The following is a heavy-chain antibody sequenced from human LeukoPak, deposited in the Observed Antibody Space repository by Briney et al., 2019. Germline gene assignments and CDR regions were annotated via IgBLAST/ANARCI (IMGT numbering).Heavy chain of an antibody. J-gene: IGHJ4*02. CDR1: GYTFTSNY. Sequence: ASVNVSLKASGYTFTSNYIHWVRQAPGQGLEWMGMIXXRXXSTXXXXXFQGRVTVTRDTSTSTVHMELSGLRSEDTAVYYCARDQEGFDYWGQGTLVTVSS. CDR2: IXXRXXST. CDR3: ARDQEGFDY. V-gene: IGHV1-46*01.